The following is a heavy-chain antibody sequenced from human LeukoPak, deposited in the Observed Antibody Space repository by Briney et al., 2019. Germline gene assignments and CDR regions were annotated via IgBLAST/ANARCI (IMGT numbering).Heavy chain of an antibody. CDR1: GGSRSSSNPY. D-gene: IGHD3-10*01. J-gene: IGHJ4*02. V-gene: IGHV4-39*01. CDR3: ARRVSSGSYFDY. Sequence: SETLSLTCTVSGGSRSSSNPYWDWIRQPPGKGLEWIGTIYYRGSTSYNPSLKSRVTISVDTFKSQFSLKLSSVTAADTAVYYCARRVSSGSYFDYWGQGTLVTVPS. CDR2: IYYRGST.